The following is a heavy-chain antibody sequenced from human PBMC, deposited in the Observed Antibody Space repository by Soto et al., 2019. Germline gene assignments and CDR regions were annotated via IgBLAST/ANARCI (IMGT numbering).Heavy chain of an antibody. CDR2: IKQDGSEK. CDR1: GFTFSSYW. J-gene: IGHJ4*02. V-gene: IGHV3-7*03. D-gene: IGHD1-1*01. Sequence: GGSLRLSCAASGFTFSSYWMSWVRKAPGKGLEWVANIKQDGSEKYYVDSVKGRFTISRDNAKNSLSLQMNSLRAEDTAVHYWGGGGLEPMDDWGQGTVVAVSS. CDR3: GGGGLEPMDD.